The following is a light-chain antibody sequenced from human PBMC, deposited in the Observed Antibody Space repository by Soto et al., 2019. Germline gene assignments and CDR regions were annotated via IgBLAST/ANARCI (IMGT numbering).Light chain of an antibody. J-gene: IGKJ5*01. CDR3: QQYNKWPLIT. CDR1: QSVSSN. Sequence: EIVLTQSPGTLSLSPGERATLSCRASQSVSSNLAWYQQKPGQAPRLLISGVSTRATGIPARFSGSGSGTDFTLTISSLQSEDFAVYYCQQYNKWPLITFGQGTRLEIK. V-gene: IGKV3-15*01. CDR2: GVS.